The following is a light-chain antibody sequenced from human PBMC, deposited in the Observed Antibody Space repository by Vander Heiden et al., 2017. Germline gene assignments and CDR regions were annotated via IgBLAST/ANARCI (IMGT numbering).Light chain of an antibody. Sequence: SGLPSPAAVTGSPYQSITISCTGTSSDVGSYNYVSWYQQHPGKAPKLMIYDVTSRPSGVSDRFSGSKSANTASLTISGLQAEDEADYYCSSYTSSSTLDVVFGGGTKLTVL. CDR3: SSYTSSSTLDVV. V-gene: IGLV2-14*01. J-gene: IGLJ2*01. CDR2: DVT. CDR1: SSDVGSYNY.